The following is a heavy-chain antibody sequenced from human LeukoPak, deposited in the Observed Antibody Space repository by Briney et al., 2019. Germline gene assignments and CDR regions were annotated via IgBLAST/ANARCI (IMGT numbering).Heavy chain of an antibody. CDR3: ARDPYSGSYGADYYYYMDV. CDR2: ITSGSSHI. CDR1: GFTFSSYN. V-gene: IGHV3-21*01. Sequence: AGGSLRLSCAASGFTFSSYNMNWVRQTPGQGLEWVSSITSGSSHIYYADSVEGRFTISRDNAKSSLYLQMNSLRAEDTAVYYCARDPYSGSYGADYYYYMDVWGKGTTVTISS. D-gene: IGHD1-26*01. J-gene: IGHJ6*03.